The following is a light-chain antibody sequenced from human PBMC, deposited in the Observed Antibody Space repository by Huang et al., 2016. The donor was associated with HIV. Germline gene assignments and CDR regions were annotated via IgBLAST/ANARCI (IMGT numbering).Light chain of an antibody. CDR2: GAS. Sequence: DIVMTQSPGSLAVSLGERATINCKSSQSVLHSSANKNFLAWYQQKPGQTPKLPIYGASTRGSGVPDRFSGSGSATDFTLTISSLQAEDVAVYYCQQYYASSITFGQGTRLEIK. CDR1: QSVLHSSANKNF. J-gene: IGKJ5*01. V-gene: IGKV4-1*01. CDR3: QQYYASSIT.